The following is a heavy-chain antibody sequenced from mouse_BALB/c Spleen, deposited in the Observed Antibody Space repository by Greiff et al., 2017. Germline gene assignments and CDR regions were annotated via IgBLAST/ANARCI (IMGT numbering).Heavy chain of an antibody. CDR1: GYAFTSYN. D-gene: IGHD3-2*01. Sequence: VQLQQSGPELVKPGASVKVSCKASGYAFTSYNMYWVKQSHGKSLEWIGYIDPYNGGTSYNQKFKSKATLTVDKSSSTAYMQLSSLTSEDSAVYYCTRWTARFAYWGQGTLVTVSA. J-gene: IGHJ3*01. CDR2: IDPYNGGT. V-gene: IGHV1S135*01. CDR3: TRWTARFAY.